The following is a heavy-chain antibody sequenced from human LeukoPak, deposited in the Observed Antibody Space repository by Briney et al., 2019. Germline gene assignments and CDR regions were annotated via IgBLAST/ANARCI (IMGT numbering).Heavy chain of an antibody. V-gene: IGHV3-7*01. J-gene: IGHJ4*02. Sequence: HPGGSLRLSCAASGFTFSSYWISWVRQAPGKGLEWVANIKQDGSEKYYVDSVKGRFTISRDNAKNSLYLQMNSLRAEDTAVYYCARDRAGRRGFDYWGQGTLVTVSS. CDR2: IKQDGSEK. CDR3: ARDRAGRRGFDY. D-gene: IGHD3-10*01. CDR1: GFTFSSYW.